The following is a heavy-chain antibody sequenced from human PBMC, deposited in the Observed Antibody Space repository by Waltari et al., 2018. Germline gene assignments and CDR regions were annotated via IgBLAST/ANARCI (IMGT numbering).Heavy chain of an antibody. V-gene: IGHV1-69*12. J-gene: IGHJ6*04. D-gene: IGHD2-8*02. Sequence: QVQLVQSGAEVKKTGPSVKVSCKAFGGTLSCYSIACARQAPGPGLGWVGGFINRCGTLNLAQKIQGGVTMRAHESTDTADMGLSSLTNEDTDVYYSARGEYNFAWRCSWDVWGKGTTVNVSS. CDR3: ARGEYNFAWRCSWDV. CDR1: GGTLSCYS. CDR2: FINRCGTL.